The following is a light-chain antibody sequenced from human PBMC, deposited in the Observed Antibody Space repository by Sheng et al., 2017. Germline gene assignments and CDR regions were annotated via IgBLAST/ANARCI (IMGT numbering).Light chain of an antibody. CDR3: QQSYSTPMYT. CDR2: AAS. CDR1: QGIGNY. V-gene: IGKV1-39*01. J-gene: IGKJ2*01. Sequence: DIQMTQSPSSLSASIGDRVTITCRASQGIGNYLYWYQQKPGKAPKLLIYAASGLQSGVPSRFSGSGSGTDFTLTISSLQPEDFATYYCQQSYSTPMYTFGQGTKLEIK.